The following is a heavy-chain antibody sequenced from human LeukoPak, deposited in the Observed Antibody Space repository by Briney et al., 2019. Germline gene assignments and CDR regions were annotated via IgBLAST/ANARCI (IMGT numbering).Heavy chain of an antibody. V-gene: IGHV1-24*01. CDR3: ATGSITMVRGVIMPFDY. CDR2: FDPEDGET. D-gene: IGHD3-10*01. CDR1: GGTFSSYA. Sequence: GASVKVSCKASGGTFSSYAISWVRQAPGQGLEWMGGFDPEDGETIYAQKFQGRVTMTEDTSTDTAYMELSSLRSEDTAVYYCATGSITMVRGVIMPFDYWGQGTLVTVSS. J-gene: IGHJ4*02.